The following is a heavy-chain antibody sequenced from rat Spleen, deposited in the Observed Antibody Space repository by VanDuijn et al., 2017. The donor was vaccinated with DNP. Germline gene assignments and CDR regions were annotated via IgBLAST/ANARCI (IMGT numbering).Heavy chain of an antibody. D-gene: IGHD1-12*02. J-gene: IGHJ3*01. V-gene: IGHV1-43*01. Sequence: QVQLQQSGAELAKPGSSVKISCMASGYTFTSNYISWIKQTTGQGLEYIGYIKMGSGGTNYNEKFKIKATLTVDKSSSIAFMQLSSLTPDDSAVYYCAGYYDGRFSYWGQGTLVTVSS. CDR3: AGYYDGRFSY. CDR1: GYTFTSNY. CDR2: IKMGSGGT.